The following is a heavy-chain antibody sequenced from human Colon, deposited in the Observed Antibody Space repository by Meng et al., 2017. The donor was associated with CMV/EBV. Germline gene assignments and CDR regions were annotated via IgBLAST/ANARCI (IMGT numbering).Heavy chain of an antibody. CDR2: ISHSMST. D-gene: IGHD2-2*02. V-gene: IGHV4-38-2*01. CDR3: ARSGEENVLVPTAIRRRMYAFDV. CDR1: GHSMSAGYF. J-gene: IGHJ3*01. Sequence: SETRLTCSVSGHSMSAGYFWGWIRQPPGKGLEWIGSISHSMSTFYNPSLKGRVIISLDTSKNQFSLRLDSVTASDTAVYYCARSGEENVLVPTAIRRRMYAFDVWGQGTMVTVSS.